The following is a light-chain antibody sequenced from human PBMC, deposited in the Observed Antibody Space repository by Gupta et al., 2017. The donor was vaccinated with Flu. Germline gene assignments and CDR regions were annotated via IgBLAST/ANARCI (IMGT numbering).Light chain of an antibody. CDR2: GAF. CDR1: QSVSSN. J-gene: IGKJ1*01. CDR3: QQYNSWPPGT. Sequence: EIVMTQSPATLSVSPGERATLSCRASQSVSSNLAWYQQKPGQAPRLLIYGAFTRATGVPARFSGSGSGTDFTLTISSLQSEDFAVYYCQQYNSWPPGTFGQGTKVEIK. V-gene: IGKV3-15*01.